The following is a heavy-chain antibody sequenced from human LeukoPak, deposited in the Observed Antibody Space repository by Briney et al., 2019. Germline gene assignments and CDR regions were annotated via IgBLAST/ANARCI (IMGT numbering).Heavy chain of an antibody. CDR2: IYPGDSDT. V-gene: IGHV5-51*01. CDR1: GYSFTSYW. J-gene: IGHJ4*02. Sequence: GESLKISCKGSGYSFTSYWIGWVRQMPGKGLEWMGIIYPGDSDTRYSPSFQGQVTISADKSISTAYLQWSSLKASDTAMYYCARGARGYCSGGSCYRHFDYGGQGTLATVSS. CDR3: ARGARGYCSGGSCYRHFDY. D-gene: IGHD2-15*01.